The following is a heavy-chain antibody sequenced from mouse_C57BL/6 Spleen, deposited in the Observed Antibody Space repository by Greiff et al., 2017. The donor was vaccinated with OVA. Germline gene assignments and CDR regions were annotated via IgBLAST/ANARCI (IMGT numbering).Heavy chain of an antibody. CDR3: ARSPSLYYGSSYFDY. V-gene: IGHV1-26*01. Sequence: VQLQQPGAELVKPGASVKLSCKASGYTFTDYYMNWVKQSHGKSLEWIGDINPNNGGTSYNQKFKGKATLTVDKSSSTAYMELRSLTSEDSAVYYCARSPSLYYGSSYFDYWGQGTTLTVSS. D-gene: IGHD1-1*01. CDR1: GYTFTDYY. CDR2: INPNNGGT. J-gene: IGHJ2*01.